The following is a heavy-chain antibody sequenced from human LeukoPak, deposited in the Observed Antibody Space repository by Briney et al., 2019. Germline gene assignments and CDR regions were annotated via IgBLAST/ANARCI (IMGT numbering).Heavy chain of an antibody. J-gene: IGHJ4*02. CDR2: ISGSGGST. Sequence: PGGSLRLSCAASGFTFSSYAMSWVRQAPGKGLEWVSAISGSGGSTYYADSVKGRFTISRDNSKNTLYLQMNSLRAEDTAVYYCARSWVGATDVDYWGQGTLVTVSS. CDR1: GFTFSSYA. V-gene: IGHV3-23*01. CDR3: ARSWVGATDVDY. D-gene: IGHD1-26*01.